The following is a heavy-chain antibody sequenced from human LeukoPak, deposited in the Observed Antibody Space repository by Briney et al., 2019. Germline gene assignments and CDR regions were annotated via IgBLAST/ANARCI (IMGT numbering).Heavy chain of an antibody. J-gene: IGHJ6*03. CDR3: ARANYDFWSGCYRNYYYYMDV. CDR2: INHSGST. CDR1: GGSFSGYY. D-gene: IGHD3-3*01. Sequence: SETLSLTCAVYGGSFSGYYWSWIRQPPGKGLEWIGEINHSGSTNYNPSLKSRVTISVDTSKNQFSLKLSSVTAADTAVYYCARANYDFWSGCYRNYYYYMDVWGKGTTVTVSS. V-gene: IGHV4-34*01.